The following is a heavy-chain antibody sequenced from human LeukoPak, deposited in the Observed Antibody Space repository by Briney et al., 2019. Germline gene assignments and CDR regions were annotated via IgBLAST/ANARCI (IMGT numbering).Heavy chain of an antibody. CDR2: IKQDGSEK. D-gene: IGHD3-3*01. CDR3: ARAGGTIFGVVIYFDY. J-gene: IGHJ4*02. V-gene: IGHV3-7*01. Sequence: GGSLRLSCAASGFTFSSYWMSWVRQAPGKGLEWMANIKQDGSEKYYVDSVKGRFTISRDNAKNSLYLQMNSLRAEDTAVYYCARAGGTIFGVVIYFDYWGQGTLVTVSS. CDR1: GFTFSSYW.